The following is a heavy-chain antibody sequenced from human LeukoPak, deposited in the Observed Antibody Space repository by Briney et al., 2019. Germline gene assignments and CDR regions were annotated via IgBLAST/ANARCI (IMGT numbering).Heavy chain of an antibody. CDR2: IYYSGST. V-gene: IGHV4-59*01. D-gene: IGHD1-7*01. CDR3: ARDKYGTTGWFDP. Sequence: SETLSLTCTVSGGSISSYYWSWIQQPPGKGLEWIGYIYYSGSTNYNPSLKSRVTISVDTSKNQFSLKLSSVTAADTAVYYCARDKYGTTGWFDPWGQGTLVTVSS. CDR1: GGSISSYY. J-gene: IGHJ5*02.